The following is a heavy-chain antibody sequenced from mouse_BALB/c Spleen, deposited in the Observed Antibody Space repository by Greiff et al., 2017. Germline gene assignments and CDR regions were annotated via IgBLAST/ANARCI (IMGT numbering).Heavy chain of an antibody. D-gene: IGHD2-2*01. CDR3: ARHSSYGCVFDY. CDR1: GFTFSSYY. Sequence: EVKLVESGGGLVKPGGSLKLSCAASGFTFSSYYMSWVRQTPEKRLELVAAINSNGGSTYYPDTVKGRFTISRDNAKNTLYLQMSSLKSEDTALYYCARHSSYGCVFDYWGQGTTLTVSS. J-gene: IGHJ2*01. V-gene: IGHV5-6-2*01. CDR2: INSNGGST.